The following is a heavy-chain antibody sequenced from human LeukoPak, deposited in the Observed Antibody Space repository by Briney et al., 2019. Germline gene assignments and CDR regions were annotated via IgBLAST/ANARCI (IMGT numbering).Heavy chain of an antibody. Sequence: GGSLRLSCAASGFTFSSYAMSWVRQAPGMGLEWVSGIGASDGSTYYADSMKGRFTISRDNSKNTLYLQMNSLRAEDTAVYYCARDRVNCGGDCYPRWYLDLWGRGTLVSVSS. V-gene: IGHV3-23*01. CDR2: IGASDGST. J-gene: IGHJ2*01. CDR1: GFTFSSYA. D-gene: IGHD2-21*02. CDR3: ARDRVNCGGDCYPRWYLDL.